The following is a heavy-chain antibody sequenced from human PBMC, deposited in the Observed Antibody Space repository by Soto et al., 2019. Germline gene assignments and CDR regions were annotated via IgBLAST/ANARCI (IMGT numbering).Heavy chain of an antibody. CDR3: AALGYYPHHEPGDY. J-gene: IGHJ4*02. CDR1: GFTFSSYS. Sequence: EVQLVESGGGLVKPGGSLRLSCAASGFTFSSYSMNWVRQAPGKGLEWVSSISSSSSYIYYADSVKGRFTISRNNAKNSLYLQMNSLRAEDKAVYYCAALGYYPHHEPGDYCGQGTLVTVSS. D-gene: IGHD3-10*01. V-gene: IGHV3-21*01. CDR2: ISSSSSYI.